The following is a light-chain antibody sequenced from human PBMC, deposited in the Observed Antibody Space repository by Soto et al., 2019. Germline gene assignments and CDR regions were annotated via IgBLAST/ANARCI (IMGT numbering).Light chain of an antibody. J-gene: IGKJ5*01. CDR1: QSVGGN. CDR3: QHYGATPIT. Sequence: EIVLTQSPGTLSLSPADRSTLSCRASQSVGGNVAWYQQIPGQPPKLLSFGASSRATGIADKFSGSGSGTDFTLTISRLEPADFALYYCQHYGATPITFGQGTRLEI. V-gene: IGKV3-20*01. CDR2: GAS.